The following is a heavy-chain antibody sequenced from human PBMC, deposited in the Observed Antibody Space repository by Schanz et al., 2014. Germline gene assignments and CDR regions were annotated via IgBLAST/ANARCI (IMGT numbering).Heavy chain of an antibody. CDR1: GYTFTDYY. CDR3: ARAGQDYSDSSGYATYYFGN. V-gene: IGHV1-2*02. CDR2: ISANSGGT. J-gene: IGHJ4*02. D-gene: IGHD3-22*01. Sequence: QVQLLQSGAEVKKPGASVKVSCKASGYTFTDYYIHWVRQAPGQGLEWMGWISANSGGTNYAQKFQGRVTMTRDTSISTAYMELSNLRSEDTAVYYCARAGQDYSDSSGYATYYFGNWGQGTLVTVSS.